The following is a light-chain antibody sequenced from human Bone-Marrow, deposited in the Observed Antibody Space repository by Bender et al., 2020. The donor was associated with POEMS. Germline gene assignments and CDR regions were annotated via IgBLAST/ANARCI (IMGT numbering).Light chain of an antibody. CDR1: DGDIGAFDD. CDR3: SSYGGGNNWEV. CDR2: GVT. V-gene: IGLV2-14*03. Sequence: QSVLTQPASVSGSPGQSLTISCIGSDGDIGAFDDVSWYHQSPGKAPRLIIYGVTNRPSGVSDRLSGSKSGNTASLTISGLQTDDEASYYCSSYGGGNNWEVFGGGTKLTVL. J-gene: IGLJ2*01.